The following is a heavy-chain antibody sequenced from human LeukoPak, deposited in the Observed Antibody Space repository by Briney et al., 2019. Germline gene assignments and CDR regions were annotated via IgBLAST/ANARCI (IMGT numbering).Heavy chain of an antibody. CDR3: AKGIAARPGYYYYYGMDV. Sequence: GGSLRLSCAASGFTFSSYAMSWVRQAPGKGLEWVSAISGSGGSTYYADSVKGRFTISRDNSKNTLYLQMNSLRAEDTAVYYCAKGIAARPGYYYYYGMDVWGQGTTVTVSS. J-gene: IGHJ6*02. CDR2: ISGSGGST. D-gene: IGHD6-6*01. CDR1: GFTFSSYA. V-gene: IGHV3-23*01.